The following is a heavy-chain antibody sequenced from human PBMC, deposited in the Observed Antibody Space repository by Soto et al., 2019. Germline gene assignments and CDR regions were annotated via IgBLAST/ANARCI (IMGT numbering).Heavy chain of an antibody. J-gene: IGHJ5*02. V-gene: IGHV1-46*03. Sequence: GASVKVSCKASGYAFTNYYIHWVRQAPGQGLEWMGIINPSGGITSYAQKFQGRITMTRDTSTSTVYMELSSLRSEDTAIYLCARGGTQLWHNWFDPWGQGTLVTVSS. D-gene: IGHD5-18*01. CDR2: INPSGGIT. CDR1: GYAFTNYY. CDR3: ARGGTQLWHNWFDP.